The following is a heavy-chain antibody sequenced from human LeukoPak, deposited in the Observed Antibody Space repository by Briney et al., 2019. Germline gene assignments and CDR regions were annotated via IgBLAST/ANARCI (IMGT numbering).Heavy chain of an antibody. CDR1: GFTVSSNE. J-gene: IGHJ4*02. Sequence: GGSLRLSCAASGFTVSSNEMSWVRQAPGKGLEWVSALSGSGGSTYYADSVKGRFTISRDNSKNTLYLQMNSLRAEDTAVYYCAKRNFSDVDYWGQGTLVTVSS. V-gene: IGHV3-23*01. CDR3: AKRNFSDVDY. D-gene: IGHD1-1*01. CDR2: LSGSGGST.